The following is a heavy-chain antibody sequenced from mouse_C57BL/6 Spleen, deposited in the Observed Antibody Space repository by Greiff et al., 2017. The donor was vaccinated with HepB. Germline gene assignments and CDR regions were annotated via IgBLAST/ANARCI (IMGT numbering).Heavy chain of an antibody. CDR3: TRGSSPYAMDY. CDR2: IDPETGGT. CDR1: GYTFTDYE. Sequence: VKLVESGAELVRPGASVTLSCKASGYTFTDYEMHWVKQTPVHGLEWIGAIDPETGGTAYNQKFKGKAILTADKSSSTAYMELRSLTSEDSAVYYCTRGSSPYAMDYWGQGTSVTVSS. D-gene: IGHD1-1*01. V-gene: IGHV1-15*01. J-gene: IGHJ4*01.